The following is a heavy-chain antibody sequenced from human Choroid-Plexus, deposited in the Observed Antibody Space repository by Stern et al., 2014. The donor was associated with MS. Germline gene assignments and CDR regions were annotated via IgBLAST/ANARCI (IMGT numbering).Heavy chain of an antibody. V-gene: IGHV3-30*18. CDR1: GFTFGSCA. D-gene: IGHD2/OR15-2a*01. J-gene: IGHJ5*02. CDR2: VSHYGSNK. Sequence: VHLVESGGGVVQPGRPLRLSCVASGFTFGSCAMHWVRQAQGKGLGWVGGVSHYGSNKYYADSVKGRFTISRDNSQNTLYMQMSSLRPEDTAVYYCAKDRQYLTYFFDHWGQGSLVTVSS. CDR3: AKDRQYLTYFFDH.